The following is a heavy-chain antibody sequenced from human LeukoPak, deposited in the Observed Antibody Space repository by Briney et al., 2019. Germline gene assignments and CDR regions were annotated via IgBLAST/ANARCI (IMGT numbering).Heavy chain of an antibody. CDR2: ISYDGSNK. Sequence: GGSLRLSCAASGFTFSSYGMHWVRQAPGKGLEWVAVISYDGSNKYYADSVKGRFTISRDNSKNTLYLQMNSLRAGDTAVYYCAKASENWFDPWGQGTLVPVSS. CDR1: GFTFSSYG. V-gene: IGHV3-30*18. CDR3: AKASENWFDP. J-gene: IGHJ5*02.